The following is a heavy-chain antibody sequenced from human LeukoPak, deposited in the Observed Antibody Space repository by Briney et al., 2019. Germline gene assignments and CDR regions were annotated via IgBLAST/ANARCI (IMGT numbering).Heavy chain of an antibody. CDR1: GGSISSYY. V-gene: IGHV4-4*07. CDR2: IYTSGST. J-gene: IGHJ3*02. CDR3: AREVHYYYDSSGYYYDAFDI. D-gene: IGHD3-22*01. Sequence: SETLPLTCTVSGGSISSYYWSWIRQPAGKGLEWIGRIYTSGSTNYNPSLKSRVTMSVDTSKNQFSLKLSSVTAADTAVYYCAREVHYYYDSSGYYYDAFDIWGQGTMVTVSS.